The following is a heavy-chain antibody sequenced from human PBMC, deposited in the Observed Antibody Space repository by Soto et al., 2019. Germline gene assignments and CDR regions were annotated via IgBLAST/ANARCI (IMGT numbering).Heavy chain of an antibody. CDR1: GGTFSSYA. V-gene: IGHV1-69*10. CDR2: IIPILGIA. D-gene: IGHD3-22*01. J-gene: IGHJ6*02. CDR3: ARGYYYDSSGYRDYYYYGMDV. Sequence: ASVKVSCKASGGTFSSYAISWVRQAPGQGLEWMGGIIPILGIANYAQKFQGRVTITADKSTSTAYMELSSLRSEDTAVYYCARGYYYDSSGYRDYYYYGMDVWGQGTTVTVSS.